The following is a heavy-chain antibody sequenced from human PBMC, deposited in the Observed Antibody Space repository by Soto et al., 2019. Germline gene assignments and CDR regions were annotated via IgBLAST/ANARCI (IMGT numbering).Heavy chain of an antibody. V-gene: IGHV3-74*01. J-gene: IGHJ4*02. Sequence: EVQLVEFGGGLVQPGGSLRLSCAASGFTFSSYWMHWVRQAPGKGLVWVSRINSDGSKTNYADSVEGRFTISRDNAKNTLYLQMNSLRSEDTAVYYCARVGVGAYFFDNWGQGALVTVSS. CDR1: GFTFSSYW. CDR3: ARVGVGAYFFDN. CDR2: INSDGSKT. D-gene: IGHD1-26*01.